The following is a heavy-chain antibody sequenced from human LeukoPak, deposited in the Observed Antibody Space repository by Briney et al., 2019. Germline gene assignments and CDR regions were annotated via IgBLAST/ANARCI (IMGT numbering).Heavy chain of an antibody. D-gene: IGHD4-17*01. J-gene: IGHJ4*02. CDR3: ARRVSTVLSLYYFDY. V-gene: IGHV4-39*01. Sequence: SETLSLTCTVSGDSISSSNYYWGWIRQPRGEGLERIGSIFYSGSTYYNPSLKSRVTISVDRSKNQFSLKLSSVTAADTAVYYCARRVSTVLSLYYFDYWGQGTLVTVSS. CDR1: GDSISSSNYY. CDR2: IFYSGST.